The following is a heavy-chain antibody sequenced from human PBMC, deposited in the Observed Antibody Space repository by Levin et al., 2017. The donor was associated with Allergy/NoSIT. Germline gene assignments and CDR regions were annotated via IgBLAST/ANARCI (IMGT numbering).Heavy chain of an antibody. CDR2: INTDGTTT. Sequence: GGSLRLSCAASGFTFSNSWMHWVRQSPGKGLVWVSRINTDGTTTTYADSVQGRFTISRDNAKNTVYLQMNSLRPEDTAVYYCARVEIVAAGTWGYYYWGQGTLVSVSS. CDR3: ARVEIVAAGTWGYYY. D-gene: IGHD6-13*01. CDR1: GFTFSNSW. J-gene: IGHJ4*02. V-gene: IGHV3-74*01.